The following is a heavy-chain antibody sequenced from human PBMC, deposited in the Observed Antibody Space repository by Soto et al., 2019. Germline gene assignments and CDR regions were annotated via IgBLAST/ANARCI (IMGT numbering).Heavy chain of an antibody. CDR2: MNPNSGNT. CDR1: GDTFSSYD. V-gene: IGHV1-8*01. CDR3: ARVRNGMDV. Sequence: QVQLVQYGAEVKKPWASVKVSCKASGDTFSSYDIKWVRQATGQGLEWMGWMNPNSGNTGYARKFQGRVTMTSNTSISTTYMELSSLRFEATAVYYCARVRNGMDVWGQGSTVTVSS. J-gene: IGHJ6*02.